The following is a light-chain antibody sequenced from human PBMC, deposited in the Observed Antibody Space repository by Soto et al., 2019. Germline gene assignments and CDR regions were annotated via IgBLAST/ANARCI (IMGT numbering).Light chain of an antibody. Sequence: QSVLTKPPAVSAAPGQKVTISCSGSSSNIGNNYVSWYQQLPGTAPKLLIYENNKRPSGIPDRFSGSKSGTSATLGITGLQTGDEADYYCGTWDSSLSANWVFGGGTKLTVL. J-gene: IGLJ3*02. V-gene: IGLV1-51*02. CDR2: ENN. CDR1: SSNIGNNY. CDR3: GTWDSSLSANWV.